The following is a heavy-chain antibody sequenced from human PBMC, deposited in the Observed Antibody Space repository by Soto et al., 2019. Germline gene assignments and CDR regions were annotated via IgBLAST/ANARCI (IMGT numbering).Heavy chain of an antibody. CDR1: GFSLSTSGVG. CDR2: IYWDDDK. J-gene: IGHJ5*02. V-gene: IGHV2-5*02. Sequence: QITLKESGPTLVQPTQTLTLTCTFSGFSLSTSGVGVGWIRQPPGKALEWLALIYWDDDKRYSPSLKSRLTITKDTSKNQVVLTMTNMDPVDTATYYCAHRSNDFWSGYPNWFDPWGEGTLVTVSS. D-gene: IGHD3-3*01. CDR3: AHRSNDFWSGYPNWFDP.